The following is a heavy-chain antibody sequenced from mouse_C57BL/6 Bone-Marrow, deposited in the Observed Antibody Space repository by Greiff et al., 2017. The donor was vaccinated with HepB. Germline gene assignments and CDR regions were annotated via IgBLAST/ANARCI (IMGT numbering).Heavy chain of an antibody. CDR2: IHPNSGST. D-gene: IGHD2-2*01. CDR3: ARLVTTGRSYWYVDV. V-gene: IGHV1-64*01. CDR1: GYTFTSYW. J-gene: IGHJ1*03. Sequence: QVQLQQSGAELVKPGASVKLSCKASGYTFTSYWMHWVKQRPGQGLEWIGMIHPNSGSTNYNEKFKSKATLTVDKSSSTAYMQLSSLTSEDSAVYYCARLVTTGRSYWYVDVWGTGTTVTVSS.